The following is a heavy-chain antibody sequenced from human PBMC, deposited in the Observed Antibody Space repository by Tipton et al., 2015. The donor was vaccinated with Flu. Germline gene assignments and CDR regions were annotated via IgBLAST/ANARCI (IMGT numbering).Heavy chain of an antibody. CDR2: IYHSGST. Sequence: TLSLTCTVSGYSISSGYYWGWIRQPPGKGLEWIGSIYHSGSTYYNPSLKSRVTISVDTSKNQFSLKLSSVTAADTAVYYCARDRGGDYFDYWGQGTLVTVSS. J-gene: IGHJ4*02. D-gene: IGHD3-10*01. V-gene: IGHV4-38-2*02. CDR1: GYSISSGYY. CDR3: ARDRGGDYFDY.